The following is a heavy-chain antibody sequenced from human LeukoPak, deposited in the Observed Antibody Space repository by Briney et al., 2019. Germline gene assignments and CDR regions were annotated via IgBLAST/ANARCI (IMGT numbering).Heavy chain of an antibody. CDR1: GDSVSSSSIA. CDR3: ARYNWNDGARYFDF. CDR2: TYYKSKWYT. D-gene: IGHD1-20*01. J-gene: IGHJ4*02. V-gene: IGHV6-1*01. Sequence: SQTLSLTCVISGDSVSSSSIAWNWIRLSPSRGLEWLGRTYYKSKWYTDYAVSVKSRIIINPDTSKNQFSLQLNSVTPEDTAVYYCARYNWNDGARYFDFWGRGILVTVSS.